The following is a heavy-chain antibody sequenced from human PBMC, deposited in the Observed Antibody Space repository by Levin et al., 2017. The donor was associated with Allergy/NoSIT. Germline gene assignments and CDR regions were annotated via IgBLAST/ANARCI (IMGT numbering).Heavy chain of an antibody. CDR1: GFTFSSYA. CDR2: ISYDGSNK. J-gene: IGHJ5*02. V-gene: IGHV3-30-3*01. CDR3: ARGGITGTISSWFDP. Sequence: GESLKISCAASGFTFSSYAMHWVRQAPGKGLEWVAVISYDGSNKYYADSVKGRFTISRDNSKNTLYLQMNSLRAEDTAVYYCARGGITGTISSWFDPWGQGTLVTVSS. D-gene: IGHD1-7*01.